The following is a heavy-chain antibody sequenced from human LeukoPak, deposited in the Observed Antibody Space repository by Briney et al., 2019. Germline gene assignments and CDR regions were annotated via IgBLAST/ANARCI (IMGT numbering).Heavy chain of an antibody. CDR1: GITLSNYG. V-gene: IGHV3-23*01. D-gene: IGHD3-10*01. CDR2: ISDSGGRT. CDR3: AKRGVVIRIILVGFHKEAYYFDS. Sequence: GGSLRLSCAVSGITLSNYGMSWVRQAPGKGLEWVAGISDSGGRTNYADSVKGRFTISRDNPKNTLYLQMNSLRPEDTAVYFCAKRGVVIRIILVGFHKEAYYFDSWGQGVLVTVSS. J-gene: IGHJ4*02.